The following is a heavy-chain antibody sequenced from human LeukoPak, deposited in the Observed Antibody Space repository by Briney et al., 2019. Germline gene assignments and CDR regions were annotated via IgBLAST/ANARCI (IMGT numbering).Heavy chain of an antibody. Sequence: GGSLRLSCAASGFTFSSYSMNWVRQAPGKGLEWASSISSSSSYIYYADSVKGRFTISRDNAKNSLYLQMNSLRAEDTAVYYCAKDSLVLGDYWGQGTLVTVSS. CDR1: GFTFSSYS. D-gene: IGHD6-13*01. V-gene: IGHV3-21*01. J-gene: IGHJ4*02. CDR2: ISSSSSYI. CDR3: AKDSLVLGDY.